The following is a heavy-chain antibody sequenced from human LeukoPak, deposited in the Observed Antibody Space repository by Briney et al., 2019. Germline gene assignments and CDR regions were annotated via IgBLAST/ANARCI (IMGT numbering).Heavy chain of an antibody. D-gene: IGHD2-2*01. CDR3: ARESLHCSSTSCYSYYYYMDV. CDR1: GYTFTSYG. Sequence: ASVKVSCKASGYTFTSYGISWMRQAPGQGLDWMGWISAYNGNTNYAQKLQGRVTMTTDTSKSTAYMELRSLRSDDTAVYYCARESLHCSSTSCYSYYYYMDVWGKGTTVTVSS. CDR2: ISAYNGNT. V-gene: IGHV1-18*01. J-gene: IGHJ6*03.